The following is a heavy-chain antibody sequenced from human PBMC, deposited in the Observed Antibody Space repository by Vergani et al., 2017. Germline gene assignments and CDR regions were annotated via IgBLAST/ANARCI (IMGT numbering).Heavy chain of an antibody. Sequence: EVQLLESGGGLVQPGGSLRLSCAASGFTFSSYAMSWVRQAPGKGLEGVSAISGSGGSTYYADSVKGRFTISRDNSKNTLYRQMNSLRAEDTAVYYCAKESAYCGGDCYPEYLQQWGQGNLVTVSS. J-gene: IGHJ1*01. CDR3: AKESAYCGGDCYPEYLQQ. CDR2: ISGSGGST. D-gene: IGHD2-21*02. CDR1: GFTFSSYA. V-gene: IGHV3-23*01.